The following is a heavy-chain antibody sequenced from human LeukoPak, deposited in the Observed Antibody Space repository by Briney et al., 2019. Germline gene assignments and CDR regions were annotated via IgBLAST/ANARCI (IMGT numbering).Heavy chain of an antibody. CDR1: GGTFSSYA. J-gene: IGHJ4*02. Sequence: ASVKVSCKASGGTFSSYAISWVRQAPGQGLEWMGGIIPIFGTANYAQKFQGRVTITTDESTSTAYLELRSLRSEDTAVYYCARCGAAVTTHFSHWGQGTLVTVSS. V-gene: IGHV1-69*05. CDR3: ARCGAAVTTHFSH. D-gene: IGHD4-17*01. CDR2: IIPIFGTA.